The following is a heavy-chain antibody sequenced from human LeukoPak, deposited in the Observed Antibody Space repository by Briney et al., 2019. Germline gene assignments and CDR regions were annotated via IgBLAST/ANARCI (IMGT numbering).Heavy chain of an antibody. D-gene: IGHD2-15*01. CDR1: SGSISTYY. V-gene: IGHV4-59*01. J-gene: IGHJ4*02. CDR3: WRENLDYSVFDY. CDR2: LYYSGTT. Sequence: SETLSLTCTVSSGSISTYYWTWIWQPPGRGLEWLGNLYYSGTTNYNPSLQSRVTISVDTSRKQFSLNLRSVTASDTGVYYCWRENLDYSVFDYWGQGIVVTVSS.